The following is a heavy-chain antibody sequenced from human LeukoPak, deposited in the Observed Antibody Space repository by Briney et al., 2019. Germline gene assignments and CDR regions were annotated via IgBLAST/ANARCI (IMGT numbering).Heavy chain of an antibody. D-gene: IGHD3-3*01. CDR2: INPNSGGT. CDR3: ARVRYDFWSGYYMVEAYFDY. Sequence: GASVKVSCKASGYTFTGYYMHWVRQAPGQGLEWMGWINPNSGGTSYAQKFQGRVTMTRDTSISTAYMELSRLRSDDTAVYYCARVRYDFWSGYYMVEAYFDYWGQGTLVTVSS. J-gene: IGHJ4*02. CDR1: GYTFTGYY. V-gene: IGHV1-2*02.